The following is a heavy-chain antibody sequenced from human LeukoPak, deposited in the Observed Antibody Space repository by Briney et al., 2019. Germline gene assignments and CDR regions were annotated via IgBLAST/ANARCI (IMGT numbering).Heavy chain of an antibody. CDR2: INHSGST. V-gene: IGHV4-34*01. CDR1: GGSFSGYY. J-gene: IGHJ4*02. CDR3: ARTTVTIFDY. D-gene: IGHD4-17*01. Sequence: SETLSLTCAVYGGSFSGYYWSWIRQPPGKGLEWIGEINHSGSTNYNPSLKSRVTISVDTSKNQFSLKLSSVTAADTAMYYCARTTVTIFDYWGQGTLVTVSS.